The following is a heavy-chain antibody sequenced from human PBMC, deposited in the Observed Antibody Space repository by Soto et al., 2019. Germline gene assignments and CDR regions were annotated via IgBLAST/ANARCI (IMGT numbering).Heavy chain of an antibody. D-gene: IGHD1-26*01. Sequence: QVQLQESGPGLVKPSETLSLTCTVSGGSISSYYWSWIRQPPGKGLEWIGYIYYSGSTNYNPSPTGRVTISVDTSKNQFSLKLSSVTAADTAVYYCARRWGRTFDYWGQGTLVTVSS. J-gene: IGHJ4*02. CDR3: ARRWGRTFDY. CDR1: GGSISSYY. V-gene: IGHV4-59*08. CDR2: IYYSGST.